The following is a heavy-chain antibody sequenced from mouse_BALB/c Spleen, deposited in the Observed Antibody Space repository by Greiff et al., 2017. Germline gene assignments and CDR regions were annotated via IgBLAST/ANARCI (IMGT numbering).Heavy chain of an antibody. J-gene: IGHJ3*01. CDR1: GYTFSSYW. Sequence: VQVVESGAELMKPGASVKISCKATGYTFSSYWIEWVKQRPGHGLEWIGEILPGSGSTNYNEKFKGKATFTADTSSNTAYMQLSSLTSEDSAVYYCARRTGYGNYAGFAYWGQGTLVTVSA. D-gene: IGHD2-1*01. V-gene: IGHV1-9*01. CDR2: ILPGSGST. CDR3: ARRTGYGNYAGFAY.